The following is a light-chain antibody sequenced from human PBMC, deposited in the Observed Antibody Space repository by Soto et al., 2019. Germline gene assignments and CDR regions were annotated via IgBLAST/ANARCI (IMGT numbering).Light chain of an antibody. CDR3: QLYNNWPLMYT. CDR2: GAD. CDR1: QSVRSD. Sequence: EIVITQSPATLSVSPGERATLSCRASQSVRSDLAWYQQKPGQAPRLLIYGADTRATGVPARFSGSGSGAEFTLTISSLKXEDIAVYCCQLYNNWPLMYTFGQGTKVDIK. J-gene: IGKJ2*01. V-gene: IGKV3-15*01.